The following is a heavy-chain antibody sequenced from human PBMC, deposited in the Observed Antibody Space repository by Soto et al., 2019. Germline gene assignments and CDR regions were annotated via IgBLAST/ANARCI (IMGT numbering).Heavy chain of an antibody. CDR1: RDTFNKYA. CDR2: IIPIFSSR. Sequence: GASVKVSCKTSRDTFNKYAFNWVRQAPGQGLEWMGWIIPIFSSRNYAEKFQGRVTITADDSTSTAYMELRSLRFEDTAVYYCARDNYGSGSVYYYYYYGMDVWGQGTTVTVSS. J-gene: IGHJ6*02. CDR3: ARDNYGSGSVYYYYYYGMDV. D-gene: IGHD3-10*01. V-gene: IGHV1-69*13.